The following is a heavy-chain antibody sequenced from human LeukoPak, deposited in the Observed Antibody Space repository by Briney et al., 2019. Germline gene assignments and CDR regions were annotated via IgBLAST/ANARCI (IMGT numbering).Heavy chain of an antibody. CDR2: IKSKTDGGTT. J-gene: IGHJ4*02. Sequence: PGGSLRLSCAASGFTFSNAWMSWVRQAPGKGLEWVGRIKSKTDGGTTDYAAPVKGRFTISRDDSKNTLYLQMNSLKTEDTAVYYCATGRSLLWFGELYDYWGQGTLVTVSS. D-gene: IGHD3-10*01. CDR1: GFTFSNAW. CDR3: ATGRSLLWFGELYDY. V-gene: IGHV3-15*01.